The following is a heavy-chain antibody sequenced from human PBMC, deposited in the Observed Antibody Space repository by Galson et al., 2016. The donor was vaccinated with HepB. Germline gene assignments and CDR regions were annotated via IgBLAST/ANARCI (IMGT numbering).Heavy chain of an antibody. J-gene: IGHJ6*02. D-gene: IGHD3-10*01. CDR2: INSDGGSK. V-gene: IGHV3-74*01. CDR3: ARGGGKPGISYGLDV. Sequence: SLRLSCAASGFTFSSYWMHWVRQAPGKGLVWVSRINSDGGSKDYADSVTGRFTISRDNAKNTLYLQMNSLRDEATAVYFCARGGGKPGISYGLDVWGQGTTVTVSS. CDR1: GFTFSSYW.